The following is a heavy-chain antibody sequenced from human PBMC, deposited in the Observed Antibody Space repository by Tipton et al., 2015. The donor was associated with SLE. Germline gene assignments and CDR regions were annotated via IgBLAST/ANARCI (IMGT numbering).Heavy chain of an antibody. CDR1: GGSFSGYY. Sequence: TLSLTCAVYGGSFSGYYWSWIRQPPGKGLEWIGEVNHSGSTNYNPSLKSRVTISVDKSKNQFSLRLTSVTAADTAVYYCARKESYYYYGLDVWGQGTTVTVSS. J-gene: IGHJ6*02. CDR2: VNHSGST. V-gene: IGHV4-34*01. CDR3: ARKESYYYYGLDV.